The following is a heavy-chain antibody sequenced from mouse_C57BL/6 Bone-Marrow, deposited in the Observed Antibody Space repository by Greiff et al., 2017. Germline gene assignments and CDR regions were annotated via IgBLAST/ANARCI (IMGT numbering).Heavy chain of an antibody. D-gene: IGHD2-2*01. CDR2: IYPGSGST. CDR1: GYTFTSYW. CDR3: ARSLYGYGPPWFAY. Sequence: VQLQQPGAELVKPGASVKMSCKASGYTFTSYWITWVKQRPGQGLEWIGDIYPGSGSTNYNEKFKSKATLTVDTSSSTAYMQLSSLTSEDSAVYYCARSLYGYGPPWFAYGGQGTLVTVSA. V-gene: IGHV1-55*01. J-gene: IGHJ3*01.